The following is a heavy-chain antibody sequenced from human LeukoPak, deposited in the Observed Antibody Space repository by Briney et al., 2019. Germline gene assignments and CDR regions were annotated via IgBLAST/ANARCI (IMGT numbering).Heavy chain of an antibody. J-gene: IGHJ5*02. CDR1: GFTFSSYA. D-gene: IGHD6-19*01. CDR3: AKDPWNTAVANTNGWFDP. Sequence: GGSLRLACAASGFTFSSYAMSWVRRAPGKGLEWVSSISGSGGNTYYAQSVKGRFSISRDNSKNTLNLQMDSLRADDTALYFCAKDPWNTAVANTNGWFDPWGQGTLVTVSS. V-gene: IGHV3-23*01. CDR2: ISGSGGNT.